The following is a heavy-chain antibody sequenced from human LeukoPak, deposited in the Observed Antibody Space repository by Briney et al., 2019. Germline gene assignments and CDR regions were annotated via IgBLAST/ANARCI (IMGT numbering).Heavy chain of an antibody. J-gene: IGHJ6*03. CDR1: GFTFSSYA. CDR3: TTVGDYVWGSYRSRDPRQYYYYYYMDV. Sequence: GGSLRLSCAASGFTFSSYAMHWVRQAPGKGLEWVGRIKSKTDGGTTDYTAPVKGRFTISRDDSKNTLYLQMNSLKTEDTAVYYCTTVGDYVWGSYRSRDPRQYYYYYYMDVWGKGTTVTVSS. V-gene: IGHV3-15*01. D-gene: IGHD3-16*02. CDR2: IKSKTDGGTT.